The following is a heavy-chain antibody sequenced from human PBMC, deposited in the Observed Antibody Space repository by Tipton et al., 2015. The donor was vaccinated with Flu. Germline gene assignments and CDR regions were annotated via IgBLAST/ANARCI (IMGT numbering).Heavy chain of an antibody. CDR2: VHYSGST. D-gene: IGHD3-10*01. V-gene: IGHV4-39*07. Sequence: TLSLTCTVSGGSISSSSYHWGWIRQPPGMGLEWIGSVHYSGSTYQNPSLESRVTISVDTSKNQFSLKLSSVTAADTAVYFCVRGAGSGTHMVFDFWGEGKLVTVSS. CDR1: GGSISSSSYH. CDR3: VRGAGSGTHMVFDF. J-gene: IGHJ4*02.